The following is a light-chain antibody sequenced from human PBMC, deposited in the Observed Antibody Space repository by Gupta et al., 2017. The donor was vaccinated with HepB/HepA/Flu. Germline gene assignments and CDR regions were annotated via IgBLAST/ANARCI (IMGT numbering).Light chain of an antibody. J-gene: IGLJ2*01. CDR1: TLRRYF. CDR3: CSREISGDVL. V-gene: IGLV3-19*01. Sequence: SSELTQEPAVSVALGPTVRITCQGDTLRRYFASWFQQKPGQAPVLVLDNENDRPSGIPDRFSGSRSGSTASLTITGAQAEDEADYFCCSREISGDVLFGGGTKLTVL. CDR2: NEN.